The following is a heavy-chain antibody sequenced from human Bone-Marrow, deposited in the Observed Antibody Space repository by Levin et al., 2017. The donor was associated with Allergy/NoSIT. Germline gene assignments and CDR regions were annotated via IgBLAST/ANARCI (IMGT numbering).Heavy chain of an antibody. CDR1: GGSVSSGAYY. CDR3: ATSKAYTNFDTFDI. J-gene: IGHJ3*02. D-gene: IGHD4-11*01. Sequence: KPSETLSLTCTGSGGSVSSGAYYYSWIRQPPGRGLEWIGLIYYNGITNFNPSLKSRVTMSVDTSKNQFSLKLSSVTAADTAVYFCATSKAYTNFDTFDIWGQGTMVTVSS. CDR2: IYYNGIT. V-gene: IGHV4-61*08.